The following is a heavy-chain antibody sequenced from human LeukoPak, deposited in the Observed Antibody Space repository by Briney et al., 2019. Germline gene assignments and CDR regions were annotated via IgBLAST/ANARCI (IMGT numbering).Heavy chain of an antibody. V-gene: IGHV4-4*07. J-gene: IGHJ5*02. D-gene: IGHD2/OR15-2a*01. Sequence: PSETLSLTCTVSGVSISSYYWSWIRQPAGKGLEWIGRIHISGSTNYNPSLKSRVTMSVDTSKNQFSLKLSSVTAADTAVYYCSGSTSNWFDPWGQGTLVTVSS. CDR2: IHISGST. CDR1: GVSISSYY. CDR3: SGSTSNWFDP.